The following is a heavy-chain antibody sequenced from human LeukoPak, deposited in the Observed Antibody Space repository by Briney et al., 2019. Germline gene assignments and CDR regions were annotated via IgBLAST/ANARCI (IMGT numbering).Heavy chain of an antibody. D-gene: IGHD6-13*01. CDR2: INPNSGDT. V-gene: IGHV1-2*02. J-gene: IGHJ4*02. CDR1: GYTFTVYY. CDR3: ARDLGIAVAGGIDY. Sequence: ASVKVSCKASGYTFTVYYMHWVRQAPGQGLEWMGWINPNSGDTNYAEKFQGRVTMTRDTSISTAYMDLRRLRSDDTAVYYCARDLGIAVAGGIDYWGQGTLVTVSS.